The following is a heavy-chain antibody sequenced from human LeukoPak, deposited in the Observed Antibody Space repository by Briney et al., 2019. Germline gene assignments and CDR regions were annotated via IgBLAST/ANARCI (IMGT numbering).Heavy chain of an antibody. J-gene: IGHJ4*02. CDR1: GLTIDGYA. CDR2: ISGNGGKI. Sequence: SGGSLRLSCAASGLTIDGYAMSWVRQAPGKGLEWVSIISGNGGKIYYADSVKGRFTISRDNSKNTLYLQMNSLRAEDTAVYYCARGNWNYPFDYWGQGTLVTVSS. V-gene: IGHV3-23*01. D-gene: IGHD1-7*01. CDR3: ARGNWNYPFDY.